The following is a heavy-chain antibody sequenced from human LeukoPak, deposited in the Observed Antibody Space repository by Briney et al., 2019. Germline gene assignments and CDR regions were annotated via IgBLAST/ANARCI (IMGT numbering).Heavy chain of an antibody. V-gene: IGHV4-30-4*02. CDR2: IYYSGST. CDR1: GGSISSGDYY. J-gene: IGHJ4*02. Sequence: PSETLSLTCTVSGGSISSGDYYWSWIRQPPGKGLEWIGYIYYSGSTYYNPSLKSRVTISVDTSKNQFSLKLSSVTAADTAVYYCARGLNDGLGELSLDYWGQGTLVTVSS. D-gene: IGHD3-16*02. CDR3: ARGLNDGLGELSLDY.